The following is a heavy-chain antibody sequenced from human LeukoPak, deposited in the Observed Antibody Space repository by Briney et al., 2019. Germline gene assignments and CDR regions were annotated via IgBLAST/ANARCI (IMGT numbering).Heavy chain of an antibody. CDR1: GFTFSSYA. V-gene: IGHV3-23*01. CDR2: ISGSGYST. CDR3: AKDLKSIDAFDI. Sequence: PGGSLRLSCAASGFTFSSYAMSWVRQAPERGLEWVSAISGSGYSTYFADSVKGRFTISRDNSKNTLYLQLNSLRAEDTAVYYCAKDLKSIDAFDIWGQGTVVTVSS. J-gene: IGHJ3*02.